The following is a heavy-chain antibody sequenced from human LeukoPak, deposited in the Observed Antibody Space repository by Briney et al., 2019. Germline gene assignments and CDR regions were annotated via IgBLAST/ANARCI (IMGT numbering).Heavy chain of an antibody. D-gene: IGHD2-8*01. CDR3: VKAPNIMCTNGVCPFDY. V-gene: IGHV3-23*01. J-gene: IGHJ4*02. CDR2: ISGSGGST. Sequence: PGGSLRLSCAASGFTFSNYAMSWVRQSPGKGLEWVSAISGSGGSTYYADSVKGRFTISRDNSKNTLYLQMNSLRAEDTAVYYCVKAPNIMCTNGVCPFDYWGQGTLVTVSS. CDR1: GFTFSNYA.